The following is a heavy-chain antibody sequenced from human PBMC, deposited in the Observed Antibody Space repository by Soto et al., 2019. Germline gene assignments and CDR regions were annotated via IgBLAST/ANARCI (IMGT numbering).Heavy chain of an antibody. Sequence: PSETLSLTCTVSGGSISSSSYYWGWIRQPPGKGLEWIGSIYYSGSTYYNPSLKSRVTISVDTSKNQFSLKLSSVTAADTAVYYCATLPTVTTSFDYWGQGTLVTVSS. CDR1: GGSISSSSYY. CDR2: IYYSGST. CDR3: ATLPTVTTSFDY. J-gene: IGHJ4*02. D-gene: IGHD4-17*01. V-gene: IGHV4-39*01.